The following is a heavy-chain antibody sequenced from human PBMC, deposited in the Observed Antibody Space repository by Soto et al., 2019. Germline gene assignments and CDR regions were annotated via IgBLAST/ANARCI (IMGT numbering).Heavy chain of an antibody. CDR2: ISSSSSTI. D-gene: IGHD3-3*01. Sequence: GGSLRLSCAASGFTFSSYSMNWVRQAPGKGLEWVSYISSSSSTIYYADSVKGRFTISRDNAKNSLYLQMNSLRAEDTAVYYCAKKYYDFWSGYYTGPSPYYGMDVWGQGTTVTVSS. V-gene: IGHV3-48*01. J-gene: IGHJ6*02. CDR1: GFTFSSYS. CDR3: AKKYYDFWSGYYTGPSPYYGMDV.